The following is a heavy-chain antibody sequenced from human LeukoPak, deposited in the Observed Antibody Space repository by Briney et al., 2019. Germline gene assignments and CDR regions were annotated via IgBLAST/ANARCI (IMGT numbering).Heavy chain of an antibody. Sequence: SETLSLTCAVYGGSFSGYYWSWIRQPPGKGLEWIGEINHSGSTNYNPSLKSRVTISVDTSKNQFSLKLSSVTAADTAVYYCARDATYETGNAFDIWGQGTMVTVSS. CDR1: GGSFSGYY. J-gene: IGHJ3*02. D-gene: IGHD3-22*01. CDR2: INHSGST. V-gene: IGHV4-34*01. CDR3: ARDATYETGNAFDI.